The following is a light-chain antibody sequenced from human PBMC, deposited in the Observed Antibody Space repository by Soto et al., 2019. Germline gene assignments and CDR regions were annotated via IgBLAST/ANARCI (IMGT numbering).Light chain of an antibody. CDR3: SSYTSSSTYV. CDR2: EVS. J-gene: IGLJ1*01. V-gene: IGLV2-14*01. CDR1: SSDVGDYNY. Sequence: QSALTQPASVSGSPGQSITISCTGTSSDVGDYNYVSWYQQHPGKAPKLMIYEVSNRPSGVSNRFSGSKSGNTASLTISGLQAEDEADYYCSSYTSSSTYVFGTGIKVTVL.